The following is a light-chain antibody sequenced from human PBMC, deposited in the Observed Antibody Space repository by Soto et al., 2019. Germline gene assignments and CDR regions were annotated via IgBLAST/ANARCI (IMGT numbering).Light chain of an antibody. V-gene: IGLV2-14*03. CDR2: AVS. CDR1: SSDVGGYDF. CDR3: SSYTNSHGVV. Sequence: QSALTQPASVSGSPGQSITISCTGTSSDVGGYDFVSWYQQYPGKAPKLMIYAVSDRPSGVSNRFAGSKSGNTASLTISGLQAEDEADYCCSSYTNSHGVVFGGGTQLTVL. J-gene: IGLJ2*01.